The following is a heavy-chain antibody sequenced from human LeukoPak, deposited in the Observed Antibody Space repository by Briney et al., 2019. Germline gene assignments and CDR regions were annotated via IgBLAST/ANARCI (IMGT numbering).Heavy chain of an antibody. CDR1: GFTFSSYS. D-gene: IGHD2/OR15-2a*01. CDR3: ARDSFPLSYYYYMDV. Sequence: KSGGSLRLSCAASGFTFSSYSMNWVRQAPGKGLEWVSSISSSSSYIYYADSVKGRFTISRDNAKNSLYLQMNSLRAEDTAVYYCARDSFPLSYYYYMDVWGKGTTVTVSS. CDR2: ISSSSSYI. V-gene: IGHV3-21*01. J-gene: IGHJ6*03.